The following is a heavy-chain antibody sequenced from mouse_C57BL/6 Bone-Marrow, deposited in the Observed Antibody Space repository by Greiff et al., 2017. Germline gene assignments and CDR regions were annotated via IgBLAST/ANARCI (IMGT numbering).Heavy chain of an antibody. CDR3: ARQDYYGGSFAD. Sequence: EVLLVESGGDLVKPGGSLKLSCAASGFTFSSYCMSWVRQTPDQRLEWVATISSGGSYTYYPDSVKGRFTISRDNAKNTRYLQMSSLKSEDTAMYYCARQDYYGGSFADWGKGTLVTVSA. CDR1: GFTFSSYC. J-gene: IGHJ3*01. V-gene: IGHV5-6*01. CDR2: ISSGGSYT. D-gene: IGHD1-1*01.